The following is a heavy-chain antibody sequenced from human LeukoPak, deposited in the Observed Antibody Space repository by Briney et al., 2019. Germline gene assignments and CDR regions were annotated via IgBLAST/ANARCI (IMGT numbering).Heavy chain of an antibody. Sequence: ASVKVSCKASGYTFTSYSMSWVRQAPGQGLERMGWINTNTGNPTYAQAFTGRFVFSLDTSVTTAYLQISRLKAEDTAVYYCARGFGLFDYYTSADDYWGQGTLVIVSS. J-gene: IGHJ4*02. CDR2: INTNTGNP. V-gene: IGHV7-4-1*02. CDR1: GYTFTSYS. D-gene: IGHD3-10*01. CDR3: ARGFGLFDYYTSADDY.